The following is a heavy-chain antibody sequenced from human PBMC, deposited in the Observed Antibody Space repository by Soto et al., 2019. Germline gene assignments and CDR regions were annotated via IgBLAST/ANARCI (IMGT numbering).Heavy chain of an antibody. Sequence: ASVKVSCKASGGTFSSYAISWVRQAPGQGLEWMGGIIPIFGTANYAQKFQGRVTITADESTSTAYMELSSLRSEDTAVYYCARDHINYYDSSGYYYWGQGTLVTVSS. J-gene: IGHJ4*02. CDR1: GGTFSSYA. CDR3: ARDHINYYDSSGYYY. D-gene: IGHD3-22*01. CDR2: IIPIFGTA. V-gene: IGHV1-69*13.